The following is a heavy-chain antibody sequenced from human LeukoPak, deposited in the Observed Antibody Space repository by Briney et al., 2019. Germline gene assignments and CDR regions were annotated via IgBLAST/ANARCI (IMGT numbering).Heavy chain of an antibody. D-gene: IGHD3-9*01. Sequence: ASVKVSCKASGGTFSSYAISWVRQAPGQGLEWMGWISAYNGNTNYAQKLQGRVTMTTDTSTSTAYMELRSLRSDDTAVYYCARGRADFDWLFHAFDIWGQGTMVTVSS. CDR1: GGTFSSYA. J-gene: IGHJ3*02. V-gene: IGHV1-18*01. CDR2: ISAYNGNT. CDR3: ARGRADFDWLFHAFDI.